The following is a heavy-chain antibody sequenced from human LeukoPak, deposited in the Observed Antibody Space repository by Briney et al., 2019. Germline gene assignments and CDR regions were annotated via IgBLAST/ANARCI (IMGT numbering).Heavy chain of an antibody. CDR1: GFTFSSYA. Sequence: GGSLRLSCAASGFTFSSYAMSWVRQAPGKGLEWVSAISGSGGSTYYADSVKGRFTISRDNSKNTLYLQMNSLRAEDTAVYYCARRAVAGYYYYYYMDVWGKGTTVTVSS. J-gene: IGHJ6*03. D-gene: IGHD6-19*01. CDR2: ISGSGGST. V-gene: IGHV3-23*01. CDR3: ARRAVAGYYYYYYMDV.